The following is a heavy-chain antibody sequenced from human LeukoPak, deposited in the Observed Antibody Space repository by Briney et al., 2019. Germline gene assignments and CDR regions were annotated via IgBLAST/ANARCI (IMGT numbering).Heavy chain of an antibody. CDR1: GYTFTSYG. Sequence: ASVKVSCKASGYTFTSYGINWVRQAPGQGLEWMGWIRVYNGNTNYAQKLQGRVTMTTDTSTSTAYMELRSLRSEDTAVYYCARGLGYGDYDSPYFDYWGQGTLVTVSS. V-gene: IGHV1-18*01. CDR3: ARGLGYGDYDSPYFDY. CDR2: IRVYNGNT. D-gene: IGHD4-17*01. J-gene: IGHJ4*02.